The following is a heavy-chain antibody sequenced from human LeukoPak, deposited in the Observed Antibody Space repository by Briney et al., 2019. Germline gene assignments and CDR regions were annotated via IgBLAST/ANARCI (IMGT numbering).Heavy chain of an antibody. CDR3: ERGSRKLGGMDV. V-gene: IGHV3-21*01. CDR1: GFIFSNHS. D-gene: IGHD1-7*01. Sequence: GGSLRLSCVVSGFIFSNHSMNWVRQAPGRGLEWVSSISSRGSYRFYADSVKGRFTISRDNASKSLSLQMTSLRGEDTAVYYCERGSRKLGGMDVWGQGTTVTVSS. CDR2: ISSRGSYR. J-gene: IGHJ6*02.